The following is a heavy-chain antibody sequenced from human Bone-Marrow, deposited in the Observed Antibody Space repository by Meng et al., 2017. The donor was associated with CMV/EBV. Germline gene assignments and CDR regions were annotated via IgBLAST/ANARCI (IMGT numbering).Heavy chain of an antibody. D-gene: IGHD3-3*01. J-gene: IGHJ4*02. CDR2: IYYSGST. V-gene: IGHV4-59*01. CDR1: GGSISSYY. CDR3: ARDRDYDFWSGYYF. Sequence: GSLRLSCTVSGGSISSYYWSWIRQPPGKGLEWIGYIYYSGSTNYNPSLKSRVTISVDTSKNQFSLKLSSVTAADTAVYYCARDRDYDFWSGYYFWGQGTLVTVSS.